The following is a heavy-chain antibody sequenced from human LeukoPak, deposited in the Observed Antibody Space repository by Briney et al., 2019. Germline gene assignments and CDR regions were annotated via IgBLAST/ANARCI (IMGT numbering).Heavy chain of an antibody. CDR2: IYYSGST. V-gene: IGHV4-59*01. J-gene: IGHJ3*02. CDR3: TTAGYVLEWFGLRTDAFDI. CDR1: GYSMTSGYY. Sequence: PSETLSLTCTVSGYSMTSGYYWVWFRQPPGKGLEWIGYIYYSGSTNYNPSLKSRVTISVDTSKNQFSLKLSSVTAADTAVYYCTTAGYVLEWFGLRTDAFDIWGQGTMVTVSS. D-gene: IGHD3-3*01.